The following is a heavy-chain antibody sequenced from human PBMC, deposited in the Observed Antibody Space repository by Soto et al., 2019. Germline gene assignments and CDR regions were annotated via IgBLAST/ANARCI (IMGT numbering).Heavy chain of an antibody. Sequence: GSLLLPCSASGFTCSTCNMNWVRQAPGKGLEWVSHISGSSSTKYYADSVKGRFTIFRDNAKNSLYLQMNSLRDEDTAVYYCARDGPYYYGSRTYYNVDYWGQGTLVTVS. CDR3: ARDGPYYYGSRTYYNVDY. D-gene: IGHD3-10*01. CDR1: GFTCSTCN. J-gene: IGHJ4*02. CDR2: ISGSSSTK. V-gene: IGHV3-48*02.